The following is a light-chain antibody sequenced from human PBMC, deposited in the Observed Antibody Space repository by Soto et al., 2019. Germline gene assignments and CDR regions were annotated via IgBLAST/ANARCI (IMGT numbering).Light chain of an antibody. Sequence: QSVLTQPASVNGSHVRSSPITNTRTSSDVGGYNYVSWYQQHPGKAPKLMIYDVSNRPSGVSNRFSGSKSGNTASLTISGLQAEDEADYYCSSYTSSSTNVFRTGTKVTVL. J-gene: IGLJ1*01. CDR1: SSDVGGYNY. CDR3: SSYTSSSTNV. V-gene: IGLV2-14*01. CDR2: DVS.